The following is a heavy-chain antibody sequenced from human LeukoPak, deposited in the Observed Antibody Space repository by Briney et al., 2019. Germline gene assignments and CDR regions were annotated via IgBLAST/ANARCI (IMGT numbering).Heavy chain of an antibody. CDR1: GGSISSYY. V-gene: IGHV4-59*08. CDR3: ARHSSQEYSRPHFDS. J-gene: IGHJ4*02. CDR2: IYYTGNT. Sequence: SETLSLTCNVSGGSISSYYWSWIRQSPGKGLEWIGYIYYTGNTNYNPSLKSRVTMSVDTSKNQFSLKVISVTAADTAVYYCARHSSQEYSRPHFDSWGQGTLVTVSS. D-gene: IGHD6-6*01.